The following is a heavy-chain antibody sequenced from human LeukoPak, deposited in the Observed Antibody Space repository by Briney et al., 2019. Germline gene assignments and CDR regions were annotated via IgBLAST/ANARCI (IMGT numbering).Heavy chain of an antibody. Sequence: SETLSLTCTVSGGSISSGGYYWSWIRQHPGKGLEWIGYIYYSGSTYYNPSLKSRVTISVDTPKNQFSLKLSSVTAADTAVYYCARDRGSSGWNWGQGTLVTVSS. CDR2: IYYSGST. D-gene: IGHD6-19*01. J-gene: IGHJ4*02. CDR3: ARDRGSSGWN. CDR1: GGSISSGGYY. V-gene: IGHV4-31*03.